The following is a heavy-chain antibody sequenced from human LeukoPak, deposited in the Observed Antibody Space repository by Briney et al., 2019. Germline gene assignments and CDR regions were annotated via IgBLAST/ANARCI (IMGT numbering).Heavy chain of an antibody. J-gene: IGHJ3*02. V-gene: IGHV3-21*01. D-gene: IGHD3-16*01. CDR1: GFTFSSYA. Sequence: GGSLRLSCAASGFTFSSYAMNWVRQAPGKGLEWVSSISSSSSYIYYADSVKGRFTISRDNAKNSLYLQMNSLRAEDTAVYYCARDWGSRGKFDIWGQGTMVTVSS. CDR2: ISSSSSYI. CDR3: ARDWGSRGKFDI.